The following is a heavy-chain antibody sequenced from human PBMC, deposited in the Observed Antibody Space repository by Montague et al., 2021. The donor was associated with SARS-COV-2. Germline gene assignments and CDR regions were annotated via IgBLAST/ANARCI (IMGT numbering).Heavy chain of an antibody. CDR3: AHRGMIRGLIFDY. CDR2: IYWNGDK. CDR1: GFSLRSDDEG. J-gene: IGHJ4*02. V-gene: IGHV2-5*01. Sequence: PALVKPTQTFTLTCTFSGFSLRSDDEGVAWIRQSPGQALEWLAVIYWNGDKRYSPSLQRRLTITKDTSENQVVLTMTNMDPVDTATYYCAHRGMIRGLIFDYWGQGTLVTVSS. D-gene: IGHD3-10*01.